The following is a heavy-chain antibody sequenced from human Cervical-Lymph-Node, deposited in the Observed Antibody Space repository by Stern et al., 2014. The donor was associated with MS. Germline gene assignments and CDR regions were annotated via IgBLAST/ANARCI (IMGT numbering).Heavy chain of an antibody. J-gene: IGHJ4*02. CDR3: AREGEYCSGSRCYPFLDY. Sequence: QVQLQESGPGLVKPSETLSLTCTVSGGSLRSYYWNWIRQAPGKGLEWLWFIYHNGSVNYNPSLSSRVAMSVDTSKNQFSLTVSSVTAADTAVYYCAREGEYCSGSRCYPFLDYWGQGTLVTVSS. D-gene: IGHD2-15*01. CDR2: IYHNGSV. CDR1: GGSLRSYY. V-gene: IGHV4-59*01.